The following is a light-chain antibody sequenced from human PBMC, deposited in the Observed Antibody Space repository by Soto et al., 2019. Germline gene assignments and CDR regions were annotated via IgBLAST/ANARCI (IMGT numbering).Light chain of an antibody. J-gene: IGKJ2*01. CDR3: LQYNTFPYT. CDR2: DAS. V-gene: IGKV1-5*01. CDR1: QSINTW. Sequence: DIQMTQSPSTLSASVGDRVTITCRASQSINTWLAWYQQNPGQAPKLLIYDASSLESGVPSRFSGRGSGTEFTLTISSLQPDDFATYYCLQYNTFPYTLGQGTNLEIK.